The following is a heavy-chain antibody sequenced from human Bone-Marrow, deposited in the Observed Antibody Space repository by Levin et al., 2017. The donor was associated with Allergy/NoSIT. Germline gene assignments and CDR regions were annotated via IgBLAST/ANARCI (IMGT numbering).Heavy chain of an antibody. J-gene: IGHJ1*01. CDR3: TKGGHYGDYQMG. D-gene: IGHD4-17*01. Sequence: GGSLRLSCAASGFIFSNYAMSWVRQAPGKGLEWVSGITGSGDNTNYADPVKGRFTISRDNSKNTLFLQLNSLRAEETALYYCTKGGHYGDYQMGWGQGTLVTVS. CDR1: GFIFSNYA. CDR2: ITGSGDNT. V-gene: IGHV3-23*01.